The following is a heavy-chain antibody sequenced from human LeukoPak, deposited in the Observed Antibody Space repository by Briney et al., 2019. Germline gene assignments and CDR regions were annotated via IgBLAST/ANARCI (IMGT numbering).Heavy chain of an antibody. CDR3: ARVGGDYYYYYGMDV. CDR2: ISSSSSYT. CDR1: GFTFSSYS. D-gene: IGHD3-16*01. Sequence: PGGSLRLSCAASGFTFSSYSMNWVRQAPGKGLEWVSSISSSSSYTYYADSVKGRFTISRDNAKNSLNLQMNSLRAEDTAVYYCARVGGDYYYYYGMDVWGQGTTVTVSS. V-gene: IGHV3-21*01. J-gene: IGHJ6*02.